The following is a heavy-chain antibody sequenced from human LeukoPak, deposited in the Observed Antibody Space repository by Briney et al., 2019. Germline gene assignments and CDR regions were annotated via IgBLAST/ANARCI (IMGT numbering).Heavy chain of an antibody. CDR1: GVTFGTYG. J-gene: IGHJ6*03. CDR3: AKVLPLTFYYMDV. V-gene: IGHV3-30*02. D-gene: IGHD4/OR15-4a*01. Sequence: GGSLRPSCVASGVTFGTYGLHWVRQAPGKGLEWVAFIRFDGGDKYYADSVKGRFTVSRDNSKNTLYLQMNSLRIEDTAMYYCAKVLPLTFYYMDVWGKGTTVTVSS. CDR2: IRFDGGDK.